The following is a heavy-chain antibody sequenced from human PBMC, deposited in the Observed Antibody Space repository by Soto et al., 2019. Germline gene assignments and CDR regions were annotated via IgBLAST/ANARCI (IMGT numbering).Heavy chain of an antibody. CDR3: SGVVIEYFDS. CDR1: GGSFSGYY. CDR2: INHSGSA. V-gene: IGHV4-34*01. Sequence: SETLSLTCAVYGGSFSGYYWSWIRQPPGKGLEWIGEINHSGSANYNPSLESRLTISVDTSKNQFSLRADDTAVYYCVKVAKSGVVIEYFDSWGQGSLVTVSS. D-gene: IGHD3-3*01. J-gene: IGHJ4*02.